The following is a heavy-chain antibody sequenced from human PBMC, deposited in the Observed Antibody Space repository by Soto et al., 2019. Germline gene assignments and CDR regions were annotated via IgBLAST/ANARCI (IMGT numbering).Heavy chain of an antibody. J-gene: IGHJ1*01. D-gene: IGHD6-13*01. Sequence: SETLSLTXAVYGGSFSGYYWSWIRQPPGKGLEWIGEINHSGSTNYNPSLKSRVTISVDTSKNQFSLKLSSVTAADTAVYYCNIASAGRYGCWGQGHRVTASS. CDR3: NIASAGRYGC. CDR1: GGSFSGYY. V-gene: IGHV4-34*01. CDR2: INHSGST.